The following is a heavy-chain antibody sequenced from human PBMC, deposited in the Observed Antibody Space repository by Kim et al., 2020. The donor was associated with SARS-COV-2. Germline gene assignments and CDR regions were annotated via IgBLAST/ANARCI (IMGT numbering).Heavy chain of an antibody. CDR1: GFTFSSCA. CDR3: SRDSGPPLPAATYSAFG. V-gene: IGHV3-30-3*01. D-gene: IGHD1-26*01. J-gene: IGHJ3*02. CDR2: ISCDGSNN. Sequence: GGSLRLSCAASGFTFSSCAIHWVRQASGKGLAWVAVISCDGSNNNYADSATGRFTISRDNSKNTQTPQMNIQRAKNTDTYYCSRDSGPPLPAATYSAFG.